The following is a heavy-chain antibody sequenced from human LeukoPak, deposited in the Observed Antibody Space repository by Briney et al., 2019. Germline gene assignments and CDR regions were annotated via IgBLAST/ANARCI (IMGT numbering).Heavy chain of an antibody. CDR2: ISAYNGNT. V-gene: IGHV1-18*01. CDR1: GYTFTSYG. D-gene: IGHD3-3*01. J-gene: IGHJ4*02. Sequence: ASVKVSCKASGYTFTSYGISWVRQAPGQGLEWMGWISAYNGNTNYAQKLQGRVTITRNTSISTAYMELSSLRSEDTAVYYCARFTLEWLSGTYYFDYWGQGTLVTVSS. CDR3: ARFTLEWLSGTYYFDY.